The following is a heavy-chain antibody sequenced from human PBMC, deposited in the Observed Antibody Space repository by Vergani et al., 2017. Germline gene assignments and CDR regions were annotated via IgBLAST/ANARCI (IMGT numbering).Heavy chain of an antibody. Sequence: EVQLVESGGGLVQPGGSLRLSCAASGFTFNNYDMHWVRQLPGKSLEWVSAIGTAGDTYYRDSVQGRFTISRENAKNSLFLQLNSLRDGDTAVYFCARGGSAIFTMAYMDVWGRGAAVTVSS. CDR1: GFTFNNYD. V-gene: IGHV3-13*01. CDR3: ARGGSAIFTMAYMDV. D-gene: IGHD3-3*01. CDR2: IGTAGDT. J-gene: IGHJ6*03.